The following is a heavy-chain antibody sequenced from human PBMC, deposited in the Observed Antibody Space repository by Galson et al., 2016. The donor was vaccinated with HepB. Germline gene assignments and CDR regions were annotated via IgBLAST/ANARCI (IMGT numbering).Heavy chain of an antibody. Sequence: SLRLSCAASGFTFSSYGMHWVRQAPGKGLGWVAVISYDGSNKYYADSVKGRFTISRDNSKNTLYLQMNSLRAEDTAVYYCAKDVLRYFTVLAFDIWGQGTMVTVSS. CDR3: AKDVLRYFTVLAFDI. D-gene: IGHD3-9*01. CDR2: ISYDGSNK. CDR1: GFTFSSYG. V-gene: IGHV3-30*18. J-gene: IGHJ3*02.